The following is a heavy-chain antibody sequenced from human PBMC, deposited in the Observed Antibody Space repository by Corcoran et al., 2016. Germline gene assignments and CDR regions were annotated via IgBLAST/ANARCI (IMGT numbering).Heavy chain of an antibody. V-gene: IGHV3-33*01. CDR1: GFTFSSYG. CDR3: AIQGAIRGYSGYEPFDY. J-gene: IGHJ4*02. Sequence: QVQLVESGGGVVQPGRSLRLSCAASGFTFSSYGMHWVRQAPGKGLEWVAVIWYDGSNKYYADSVKGRFTISRDNSKNTLYLQMNSLRAEDTAVYYCAIQGAIRGYSGYEPFDYWGQGTLVTVSS. CDR2: IWYDGSNK. D-gene: IGHD5-12*01.